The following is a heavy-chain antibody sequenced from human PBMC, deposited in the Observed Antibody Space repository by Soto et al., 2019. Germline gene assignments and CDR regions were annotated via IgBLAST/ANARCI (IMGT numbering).Heavy chain of an antibody. J-gene: IGHJ6*02. D-gene: IGHD1-1*01. CDR2: ISYDGSNK. CDR3: ARDQNDDLYYYYGMDV. CDR1: GFTFSSYA. Sequence: PGGYLRLSCAASGFTFSSYAMHWVRQAPGKGLEWVAVISYDGSNKYYADSVKGRFTISRDNSKNTLYLQMNSLRAEDTAVYYCARDQNDDLYYYYGMDVWGQRTTVIVSS. V-gene: IGHV3-30-3*01.